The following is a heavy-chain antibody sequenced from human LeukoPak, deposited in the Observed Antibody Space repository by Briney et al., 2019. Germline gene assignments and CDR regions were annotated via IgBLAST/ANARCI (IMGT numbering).Heavy chain of an antibody. V-gene: IGHV4-39*07. J-gene: IGHJ5*02. Sequence: SETLSLTCTVSGGSISSGGYYWGWIRQPPGKGLEWIGEINHSRTTFYNPSLKSRVTISVDTSKNQFSLKLSSVTAADTAVYYRARRQDIVVVPAARPWRNNWFDPWGQGTLVTVSS. D-gene: IGHD2-2*01. CDR1: GGSISSGGYY. CDR3: ARRQDIVVVPAARPWRNNWFDP. CDR2: INHSRTT.